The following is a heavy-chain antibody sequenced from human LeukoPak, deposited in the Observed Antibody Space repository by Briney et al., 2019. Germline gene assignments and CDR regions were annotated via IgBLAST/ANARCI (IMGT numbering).Heavy chain of an antibody. J-gene: IGHJ6*03. CDR2: ISSGSSYI. V-gene: IGHV3-21*01. D-gene: IGHD1-26*01. CDR1: GFTFSSYT. CDR3: ARDPYSGGYGAYYYYYMDV. Sequence: GGSLRLSCSASGFTFSSYTMNWVRQAPGKWLEWVSSISSGSSYIYYADSVKGRFTISRDNAKNSLFLQMNSLRAEDTAVYYCARDPYSGGYGAYYYYYMDVWGKGTTVTISS.